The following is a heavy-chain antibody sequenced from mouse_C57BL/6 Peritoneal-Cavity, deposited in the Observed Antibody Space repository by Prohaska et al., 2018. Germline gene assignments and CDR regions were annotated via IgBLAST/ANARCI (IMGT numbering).Heavy chain of an antibody. V-gene: IGHV4-1*01. Sequence: EVKLLQSGGGLVQPGGSLKLSCAASGIDFSRYWMSWIRRAPGKGLEWIGEINPDSSTINYAPSLKDKFIISRDNAKNTLYLQMSKVRSEDTALYYCARGGYYVSYAMDYWGQGTSVTVSS. J-gene: IGHJ4*01. CDR3: ARGGYYVSYAMDY. D-gene: IGHD2-3*01. CDR2: INPDSSTI. CDR1: GIDFSRYW.